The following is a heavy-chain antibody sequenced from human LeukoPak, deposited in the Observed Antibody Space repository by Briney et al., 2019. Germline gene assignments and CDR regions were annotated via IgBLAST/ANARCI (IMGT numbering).Heavy chain of an antibody. CDR2: INHSGST. CDR1: GGSFSGYY. V-gene: IGHV4-34*01. D-gene: IGHD2-2*02. CDR3: ARGVYCSSTSCYTRGGYYYYGMDV. J-gene: IGHJ6*02. Sequence: PSETLSLTCAVYGGSFSGYYWSWIRQPPGKGLEWIGEINHSGSTNYNPSLKSRVTISVDTSKNQFSLKLSSVTAADTAVYYCARGVYCSSTSCYTRGGYYYYGMDVWGQGTTVTVSS.